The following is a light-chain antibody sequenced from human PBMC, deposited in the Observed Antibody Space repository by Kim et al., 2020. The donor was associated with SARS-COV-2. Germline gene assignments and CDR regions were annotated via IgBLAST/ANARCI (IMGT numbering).Light chain of an antibody. CDR2: YDS. CDR1: NIGSKS. CDR3: QVWDSSSDHRV. V-gene: IGLV3-21*04. J-gene: IGLJ3*02. Sequence: APGKTARITCGRNNIGSKSVHWYQQKPGQAPVLVIYYDSGRPSGIPERFSGSNSGNTATQTISRVEAGDEADYYCQVWDSSSDHRVFGGGTQLTVL.